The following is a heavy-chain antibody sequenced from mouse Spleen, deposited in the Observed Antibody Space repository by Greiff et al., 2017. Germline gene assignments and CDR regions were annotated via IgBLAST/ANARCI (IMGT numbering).Heavy chain of an antibody. J-gene: IGHJ4*01. Sequence: VQLQQSGAELVRPGASVTLSCKASGYTFTDYEMHWVKQTPVHGLEWIGAIDPETGGTAYNQKFKGKAILTADKSSSTAYMELRSLTSEDSAVYYCARDGYYDAMDYWGQGTSVTVSS. CDR3: ARDGYYDAMDY. CDR2: IDPETGGT. V-gene: IGHV1-15*01. D-gene: IGHD2-3*01. CDR1: GYTFTDYE.